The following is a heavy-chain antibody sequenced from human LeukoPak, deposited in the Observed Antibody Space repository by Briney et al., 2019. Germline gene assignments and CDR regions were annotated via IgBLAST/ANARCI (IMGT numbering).Heavy chain of an antibody. Sequence: SSETLSLTCTVSGGSISSYYWSWIRQPPGKGLEWIGYIYYSGSTNYNPSLKSRVTISVDTSKNQFSLKLSSVTAADTAVYYCARLVGMGATYYFDYWGQGTLVTVSS. CDR3: ARLVGMGATYYFDY. CDR2: IYYSGST. CDR1: GGSISSYY. V-gene: IGHV4-59*08. D-gene: IGHD1-26*01. J-gene: IGHJ4*02.